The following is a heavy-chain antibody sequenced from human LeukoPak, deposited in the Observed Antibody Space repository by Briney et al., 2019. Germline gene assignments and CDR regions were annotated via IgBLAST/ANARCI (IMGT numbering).Heavy chain of an antibody. J-gene: IGHJ6*03. CDR3: AKYASEYQLLPSYYYMDV. CDR2: IRYDGSNK. V-gene: IGHV3-30*02. CDR1: GFTFSSYG. D-gene: IGHD2-2*01. Sequence: GGSLRLSCAASGFTFSSYGMHWVRQAPGKGLEWVAFIRYDGSNKYYADSVKGRFTISRDNSKNTLYLQMNSLRAEDTAVYYCAKYASEYQLLPSYYYMDVWGKGTTVTVSS.